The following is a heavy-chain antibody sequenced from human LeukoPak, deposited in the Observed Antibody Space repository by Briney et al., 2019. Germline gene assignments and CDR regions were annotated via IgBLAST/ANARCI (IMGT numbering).Heavy chain of an antibody. Sequence: GGSLRLSCAVSAFTFSSYAMSWVRQAPGKGLEGVSAISGTGGSTYYADSVKGRFTISRDNSENTLYLQMNSLRAEDTAVYYCARGYSSSSPSDYWGQGTLVTVSS. CDR2: ISGTGGST. CDR3: ARGYSSSSPSDY. J-gene: IGHJ4*02. V-gene: IGHV3-23*01. CDR1: AFTFSSYA. D-gene: IGHD6-6*01.